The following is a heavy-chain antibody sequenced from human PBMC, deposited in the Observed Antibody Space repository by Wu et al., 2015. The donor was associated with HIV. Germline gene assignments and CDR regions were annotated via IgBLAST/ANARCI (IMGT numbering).Heavy chain of an antibody. D-gene: IGHD3/OR15-3a*01. V-gene: IGHV1-2*02. Sequence: QVQLVQSGAEVKKPGASVKVSCKVSGYRFIDNNIHWIRQAPGQGLQWMGWIDPNSGGTNYAQEFQGRVTMTRDTSMTTAYMELKRLRYDDTAVYYCVREVGYGHEDWLLRAFDMWSHGTVVTVSS. J-gene: IGHJ3*02. CDR3: VREVGYGHEDWLLRAFDM. CDR2: IDPNSGGT. CDR1: GYRFIDNN.